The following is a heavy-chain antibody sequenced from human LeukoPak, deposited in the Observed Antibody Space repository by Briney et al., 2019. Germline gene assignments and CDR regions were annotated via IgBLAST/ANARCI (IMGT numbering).Heavy chain of an antibody. D-gene: IGHD1-1*01. CDR1: GFTFSDYY. Sequence: GGSLRLSCAASGFTFSDYYMSWIRQAPGKGLEWVSYISSSGSTIYYADSVKGRFTISRDNAKNSLYLQINSLRAEDTAVYYCARDANDAVYYYYGMDVWGQRTTVTVSS. J-gene: IGHJ6*02. CDR3: ARDANDAVYYYYGMDV. CDR2: ISSSGSTI. V-gene: IGHV3-11*01.